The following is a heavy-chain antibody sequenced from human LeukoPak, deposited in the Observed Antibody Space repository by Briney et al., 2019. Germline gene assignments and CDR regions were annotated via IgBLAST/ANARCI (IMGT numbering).Heavy chain of an antibody. Sequence: RGESLQISCQGSGSSFTSYWIGGVRQVPGKGLEWMGIIYPGDSDTRSSPSFQGQVTISADKSISTAYLQWSSLKASDTAMYYCASVRYDILTGYYHDYWGQGTLVTVSS. V-gene: IGHV5-51*01. J-gene: IGHJ4*02. CDR1: GSSFTSYW. CDR3: ASVRYDILTGYYHDY. CDR2: IYPGDSDT. D-gene: IGHD3-9*01.